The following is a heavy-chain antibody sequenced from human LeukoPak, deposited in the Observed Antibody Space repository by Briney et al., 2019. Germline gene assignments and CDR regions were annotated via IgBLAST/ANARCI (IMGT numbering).Heavy chain of an antibody. CDR2: IYYSGST. V-gene: IGHV4-59*01. Sequence: SETLSLTCTVSGDSISSYYWSWIRRPPGKGLEWIGYIYYSGSTNYNPSLKSRVTISVDTSKNQFSLKVNSVTAADTAVYYCARDSSGWSYGAFDIWGQGTMVTVSS. J-gene: IGHJ3*02. D-gene: IGHD6-19*01. CDR3: ARDSSGWSYGAFDI. CDR1: GDSISSYY.